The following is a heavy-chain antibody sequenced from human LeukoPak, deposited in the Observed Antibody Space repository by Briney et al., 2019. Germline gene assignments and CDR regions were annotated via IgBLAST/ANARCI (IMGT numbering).Heavy chain of an antibody. D-gene: IGHD6-6*01. CDR1: GGSISSGDYY. J-gene: IGHJ4*01. CDR3: ARGRWSSSSAYFDY. V-gene: IGHV4-30-4*08. Sequence: SQTLSLTCTVSGGSISSGDYYWNWIRQPPGKGLEWIGYIYYSGSTYYNPSLKSRVTISVDTSKNQFSLKLSSVTAADTAVYYCARGRWSSSSAYFDYWGQGTLVTVSS. CDR2: IYYSGST.